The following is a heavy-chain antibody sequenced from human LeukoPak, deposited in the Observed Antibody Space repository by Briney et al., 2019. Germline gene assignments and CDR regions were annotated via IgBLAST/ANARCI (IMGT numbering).Heavy chain of an antibody. CDR3: ARDGYSGSYDFFDY. CDR1: GVSISSYY. V-gene: IGHV4-59*01. J-gene: IGHJ4*02. D-gene: IGHD1-26*01. CDR2: IYYSGST. Sequence: SETLSLTCTVSGVSISSYYWSWIRQPPGKGLEWIGYIYYSGSTNYNPSLKSRVTISVDASKNQFSLKLNSVTAADTAVYYCARDGYSGSYDFFDYWGQGTLVTVSS.